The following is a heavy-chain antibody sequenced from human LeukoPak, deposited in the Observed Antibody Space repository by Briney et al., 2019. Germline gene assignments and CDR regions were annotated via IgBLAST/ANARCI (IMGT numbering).Heavy chain of an antibody. V-gene: IGHV4-39*07. CDR3: ARDPTIAVAATGGFDP. CDR2: IYYSGST. Sequence: PSETLSLTCTVSGGSISSYYWGWIRQPPGKGLEWIGSIYYSGSTYYNPSLKSRVTISVDTSKNQFSLKLSSVTAADTAVYYCARDPTIAVAATGGFDPWGQGTLVTVSS. D-gene: IGHD6-19*01. J-gene: IGHJ5*02. CDR1: GGSISSYY.